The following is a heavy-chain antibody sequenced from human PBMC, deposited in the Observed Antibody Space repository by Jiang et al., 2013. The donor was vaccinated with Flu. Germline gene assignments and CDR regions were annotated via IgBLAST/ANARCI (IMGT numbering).Heavy chain of an antibody. CDR3: ARDLTTVTTLPDYYYYYGMDV. J-gene: IGHJ6*02. V-gene: IGHV1-46*01. D-gene: IGHD4-17*01. CDR2: INPSGGST. Sequence: GAEVKKPGASVKVSCKASGYTFTSYYMHWVRQAPGQGLEWMGIINPSGGSTSYAQKFQGRVTMTRDTSTSTVYMELSSLRSEDTAVYYCARDLTTVTTLPDYYYYYGMDVWGQGTTVTVSS. CDR1: GYTFTSYY.